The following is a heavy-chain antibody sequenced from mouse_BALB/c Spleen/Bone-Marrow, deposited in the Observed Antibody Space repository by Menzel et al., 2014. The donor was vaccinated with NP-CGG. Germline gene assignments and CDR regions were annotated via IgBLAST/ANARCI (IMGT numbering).Heavy chain of an antibody. Sequence: LVKSGASVKISCKASGYSFTGYYMHWVKQSHGKSLEWIGYISCYNGATSYNQKFKGKATFTVDTSSSTAYMQFNSLTSEDSAVSYYARGDGYYVDFVYWDQGTTLTIST. CDR1: GYSFTGYY. D-gene: IGHD2-3*01. J-gene: IGHJ2*01. V-gene: IGHV1S34*01. CDR2: ISCYNGAT. CDR3: ARGDGYYVDFVY.